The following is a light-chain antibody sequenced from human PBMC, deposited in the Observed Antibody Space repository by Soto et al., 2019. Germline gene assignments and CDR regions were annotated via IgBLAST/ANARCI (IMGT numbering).Light chain of an antibody. J-gene: IGKJ1*01. CDR1: QSLNRW. V-gene: IGKV1-5*01. CDR2: DAS. CDR3: QPYNSYWT. Sequence: IEMSQSPSSLYASVGDRVTITCRASQSLNRWLAWYQQKPGKAPKLLIYDASSLQSGVPSRFSGIGPGTEFALTISSMTPDDFATDYCQPYNSYWTFGQGTKVDIK.